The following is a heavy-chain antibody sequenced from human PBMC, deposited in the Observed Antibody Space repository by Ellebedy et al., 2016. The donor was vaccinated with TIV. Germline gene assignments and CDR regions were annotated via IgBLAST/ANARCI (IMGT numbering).Heavy chain of an antibody. Sequence: SETLSLXXNVSGDSIRSGDYYWGCIRQPPGKGLEWVGHISRIWTPYYNPSLKSRATISVDTSKNQFSLKLRSVDAADTAVYYCAGGPPRHPDPSCGDDCFSLVHWGQGPLVTVSS. V-gene: IGHV4-39*02. J-gene: IGHJ4*02. CDR1: GDSIRSGDYY. CDR2: ISRIWTP. D-gene: IGHD2-21*01. CDR3: AGGPPRHPDPSCGDDCFSLVH.